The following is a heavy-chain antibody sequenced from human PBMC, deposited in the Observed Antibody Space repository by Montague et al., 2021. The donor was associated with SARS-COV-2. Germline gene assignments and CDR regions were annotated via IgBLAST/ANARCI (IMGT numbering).Heavy chain of an antibody. CDR2: MKQDGSEK. J-gene: IGHJ4*02. V-gene: IGHV3-7*03. CDR1: GLTFSTYW. Sequence: SLRLSCAASGLTFSTYWMSWVRQAPGKGLEWVADMKQDGSEKYYVDSVKGRFTNSRDNAKSLLYLEMNSLRAEDTAVYYCARDEGSHSIYYYDSSGYYVYWGQGTPVTVSS. D-gene: IGHD3-22*01. CDR3: ARDEGSHSIYYYDSSGYYVY.